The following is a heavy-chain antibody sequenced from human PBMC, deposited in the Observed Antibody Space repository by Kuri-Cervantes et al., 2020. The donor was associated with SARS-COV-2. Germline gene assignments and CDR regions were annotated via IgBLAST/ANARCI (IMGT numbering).Heavy chain of an antibody. CDR3: ARDRYDFLSGYYGGLDY. D-gene: IGHD3-3*01. Sequence: GESLKISCAASGFTFSSYWMHWVRQAPGKGLVWVSRINSDVSSASYADSVKGRFTISRDNAKNTLYLQMNSLRAEDTAVYYCARDRYDFLSGYYGGLDYWGQGTRVTVSS. CDR1: GFTFSSYW. J-gene: IGHJ4*02. CDR2: INSDVSSA. V-gene: IGHV3-74*01.